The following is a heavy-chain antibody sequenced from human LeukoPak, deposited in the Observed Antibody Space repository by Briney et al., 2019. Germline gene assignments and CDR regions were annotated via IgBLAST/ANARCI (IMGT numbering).Heavy chain of an antibody. V-gene: IGHV3-23*01. CDR1: GFTFSSYG. D-gene: IGHD6-13*01. CDR2: IGDSGGST. J-gene: IGHJ4*02. Sequence: PGGSLRLSCAASGFTFSSYGMSWVRQAPGKGLEWVSSIGDSGGSTYYADSVKGRFTISRDNYKKTMSLQMNSLRAEDTAVYYCAKAWQQLGGPFDSWGQGTLVPVSS. CDR3: AKAWQQLGGPFDS.